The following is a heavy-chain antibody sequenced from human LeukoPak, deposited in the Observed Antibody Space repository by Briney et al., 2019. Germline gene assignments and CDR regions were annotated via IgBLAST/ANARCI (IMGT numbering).Heavy chain of an antibody. CDR3: TTGGSSYPNDAFDI. CDR2: IKSKTDGGTT. D-gene: IGHD3-22*01. Sequence: GGSLRLSCAASGFTFSNAWMSWVRQAPGKGLEWVGRIKSKTDGGTTDYAAPVKGRFTISRDDSKNTLYLQMNSLKTEDTAVYYCTTGGSSYPNDAFDIWGQGTMVTVSS. CDR1: GFTFSNAW. J-gene: IGHJ3*02. V-gene: IGHV3-15*01.